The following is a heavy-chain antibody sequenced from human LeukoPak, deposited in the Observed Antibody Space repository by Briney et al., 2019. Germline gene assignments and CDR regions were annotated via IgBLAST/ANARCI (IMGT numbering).Heavy chain of an antibody. CDR2: IIPILGIA. V-gene: IGHV1-69*04. Sequence: ASVKVSCKASGGTFSSYTISWVRQAPGQGLEWMGRIIPILGIANYAQKFQGRVTITADKSTSTAYMELSSLRSEDTAVYYCAREFAGGYGMDVWGQGTTVTVSS. D-gene: IGHD3-16*01. J-gene: IGHJ6*02. CDR3: AREFAGGYGMDV. CDR1: GGTFSSYT.